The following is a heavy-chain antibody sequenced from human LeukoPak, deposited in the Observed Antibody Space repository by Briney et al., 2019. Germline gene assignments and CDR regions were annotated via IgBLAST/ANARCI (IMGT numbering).Heavy chain of an antibody. V-gene: IGHV3-30-3*01. CDR2: ISYDGSNT. Sequence: PGRSLRLSCAASGFTFSSYAMHWVRQAPGKGLEWVAVISYDGSNTYYADSVKGRFTISRDNSKNTLYLQMNSLRAEDTAVYYCAKDIVVVPAADDAFDIWGQGTMVTVSS. J-gene: IGHJ3*02. CDR3: AKDIVVVPAADDAFDI. D-gene: IGHD2-2*01. CDR1: GFTFSSYA.